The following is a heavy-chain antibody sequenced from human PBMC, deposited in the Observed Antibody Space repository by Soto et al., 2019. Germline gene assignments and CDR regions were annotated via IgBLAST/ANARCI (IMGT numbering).Heavy chain of an antibody. CDR3: AKGRGEMNWANYYGLDV. CDR1: GFSFPRFG. Sequence: QVQLVESGGGVVQPGRSLRLYCAASGFSFPRFGMHWVRQAPGKGLEWVALITYEGSQIYYADAVKGRFTISRDNGDNTLSLQMDNLRTEDTATYFCAKGRGEMNWANYYGLDVWGQGTTVTVSS. V-gene: IGHV3-30*18. CDR2: ITYEGSQI. D-gene: IGHD7-27*01. J-gene: IGHJ6*02.